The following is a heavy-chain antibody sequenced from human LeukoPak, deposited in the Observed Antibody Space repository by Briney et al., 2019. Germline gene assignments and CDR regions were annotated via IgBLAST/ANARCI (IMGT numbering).Heavy chain of an antibody. J-gene: IGHJ6*03. Sequence: SETLSLTCTVSGGSISSYYWSWIRQPPGKGLEWIGYIYYSGSTNYNPSLKSRVTISVDTSKNQFSLKLSSVTAADTAVYYCARYIAAAGNPFPRKGLPEGDYYYMDVWGKGTTVTVSS. D-gene: IGHD6-13*01. CDR3: ARYIAAAGNPFPRKGLPEGDYYYMDV. CDR2: IYYSGST. CDR1: GGSISSYY. V-gene: IGHV4-59*01.